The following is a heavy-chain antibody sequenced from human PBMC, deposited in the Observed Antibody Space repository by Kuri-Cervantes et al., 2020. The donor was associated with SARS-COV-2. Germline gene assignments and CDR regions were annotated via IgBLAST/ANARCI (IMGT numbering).Heavy chain of an antibody. Sequence: SVKVSCKASGGTFSSYAISWVRQAPGQGLEWMGGIIPIFGTANYAQKFQGGVTITANKSTSTAYMELGSLRPDDTAVYYCARDSEEWELRGDFDYWGQGTLVTVSS. D-gene: IGHD1-26*01. CDR1: GGTFSSYA. V-gene: IGHV1-69*06. CDR3: ARDSEEWELRGDFDY. J-gene: IGHJ4*02. CDR2: IIPIFGTA.